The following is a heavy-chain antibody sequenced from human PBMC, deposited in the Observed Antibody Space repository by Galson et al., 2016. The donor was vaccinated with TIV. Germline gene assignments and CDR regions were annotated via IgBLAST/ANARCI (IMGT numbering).Heavy chain of an antibody. D-gene: IGHD3-22*01. CDR2: IIGMFGTT. V-gene: IGHV1-69*13. Sequence: SVKVSCKASGGPFSSYAVTWVRQAPGQGLEWMGRIIGMFGTTNYAQKFQGRVTMTADESTSTAYMELNSLRSEDTAVYYCARGPNYCESMYAHWGQGTLVTVSS. CDR1: GGPFSSYA. CDR3: ARGPNYCESMYAH. J-gene: IGHJ4*02.